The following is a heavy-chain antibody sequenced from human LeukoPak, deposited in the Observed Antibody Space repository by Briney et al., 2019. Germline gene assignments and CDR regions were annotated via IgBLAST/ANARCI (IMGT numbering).Heavy chain of an antibody. V-gene: IGHV3-53*01. Sequence: GGSLRLSCAAPGFTVSSNYMSWVRQAPGKGLEWVSVIYSGGSTYYADSVKGRFTISRDNSKNTLYLQMNSLRAEDTAVYYCARDLGDSYYYYYGMDVWGQGTTVTVSS. CDR2: IYSGGST. D-gene: IGHD1-26*01. J-gene: IGHJ6*02. CDR1: GFTVSSNY. CDR3: ARDLGDSYYYYYGMDV.